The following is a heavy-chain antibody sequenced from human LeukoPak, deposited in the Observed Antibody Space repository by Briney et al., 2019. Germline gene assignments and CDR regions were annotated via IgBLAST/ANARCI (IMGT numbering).Heavy chain of an antibody. CDR1: GFTFSDYY. D-gene: IGHD4-17*01. V-gene: IGHV3-11*04. CDR3: ARVRDYGDCAPHFDY. J-gene: IGHJ4*02. Sequence: PGGSLRLSCAASGFTFSDYYMSWIRQAPGKGLEWVSYISSSGSTIYYADSVKGRFTISRDNAKNSLYLQMDSLRAEDTAVYYCARVRDYGDCAPHFDYWGQGTLVTVSS. CDR2: ISSSGSTI.